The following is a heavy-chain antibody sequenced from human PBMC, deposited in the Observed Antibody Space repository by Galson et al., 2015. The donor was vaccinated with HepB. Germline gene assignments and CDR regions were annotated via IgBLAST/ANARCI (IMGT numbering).Heavy chain of an antibody. CDR3: ARGKVIEYSSSGYFYGMEV. J-gene: IGHJ6*02. CDR1: GGTFSSYA. Sequence: SVKVSCKASGGTFSSYAISWVRQAPGQGLEWMGGIIPIFGTANYAQKFQGRVTITADESTSTAYMELSSLRSEDTAVYYCARGKVIEYSSSGYFYGMEVWGQGTTVTVSS. D-gene: IGHD6-6*01. V-gene: IGHV1-69*13. CDR2: IIPIFGTA.